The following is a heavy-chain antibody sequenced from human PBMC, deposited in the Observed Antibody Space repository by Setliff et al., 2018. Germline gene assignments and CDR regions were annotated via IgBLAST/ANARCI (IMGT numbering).Heavy chain of an antibody. D-gene: IGHD3-9*01. CDR2: VHASGSP. V-gene: IGHV4-61*02. CDR1: GDSISSGSFY. CDR3: AKERYFDWFFEN. Sequence: PSETLSLTCTVSGDSISSGSFYWSWIRQSAEKGLEWIGRVHASGSPNYNPSFKGRVTISLDTSTNQFSLNLNSVTAADTAVYYCAKERYFDWFFENWGQGTLVTVSS. J-gene: IGHJ4*02.